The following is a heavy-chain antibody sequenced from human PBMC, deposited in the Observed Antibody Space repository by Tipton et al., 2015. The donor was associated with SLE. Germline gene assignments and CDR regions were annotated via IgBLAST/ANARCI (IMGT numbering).Heavy chain of an antibody. D-gene: IGHD3-16*01. CDR3: LIDAFDI. Sequence: SLRLSCAASGFTFSSYAMSWVRQAPGKGLEWVSAISGSGYSTYYADSVKGRFTISRDNSKNTLYLQMNSPRAEDTAVYFVLIDAFDIWGQGTMVTVSS. V-gene: IGHV3-23*01. CDR1: GFTFSSYA. CDR2: ISGSGYST. J-gene: IGHJ3*02.